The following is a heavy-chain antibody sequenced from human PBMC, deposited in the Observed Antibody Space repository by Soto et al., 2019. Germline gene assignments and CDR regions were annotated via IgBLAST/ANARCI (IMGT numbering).Heavy chain of an antibody. Sequence: WGSLRLSCAASGFTFSSYSMNWVRQAPGKGLEWVSSISSSSSYIYYADSVKGRFTISRDNAKNSLYLQMNSLRAEDTAVYYCARDSPRYYYMDVWGKGTTVTVSS. J-gene: IGHJ6*03. CDR1: GFTFSSYS. CDR2: ISSSSSYI. CDR3: ARDSPRYYYMDV. V-gene: IGHV3-21*01.